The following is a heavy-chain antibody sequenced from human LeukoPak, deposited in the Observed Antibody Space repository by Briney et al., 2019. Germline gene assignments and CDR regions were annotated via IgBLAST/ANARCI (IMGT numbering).Heavy chain of an antibody. Sequence: GGSLRLSCAASGFTFTNYAMSWVRQAPGKGLEWVSAISGSGGRTYYADSVKGRFTISRDNSKNTLYLQMNSLRAEDTAVYYCAKDFLWASTESVRAFDIWGQGTMVTVSS. D-gene: IGHD3-16*01. V-gene: IGHV3-23*01. CDR3: AKDFLWASTESVRAFDI. J-gene: IGHJ3*02. CDR2: ISGSGGRT. CDR1: GFTFTNYA.